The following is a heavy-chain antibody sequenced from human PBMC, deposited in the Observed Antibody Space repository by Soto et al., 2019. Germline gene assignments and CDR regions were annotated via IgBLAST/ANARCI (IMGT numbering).Heavy chain of an antibody. V-gene: IGHV1-3*01. D-gene: IGHD6-13*01. J-gene: IGHJ5*02. CDR3: VRRHVSATGIDWFDP. CDR2: TNAANGDT. Sequence: PSVKVSCKASGYTFTSYGIHWVRQAPGQRLEWMGWTNAANGDTKYSPKFQGRVTITRDTSASTAYMELSSLRSEDTAVYYCVRRHVSATGIDWFDPWGQGTLVTVSS. CDR1: GYTFTSYG.